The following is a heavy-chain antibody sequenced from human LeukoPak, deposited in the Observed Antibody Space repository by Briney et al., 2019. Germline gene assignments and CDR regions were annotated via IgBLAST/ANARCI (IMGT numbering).Heavy chain of an antibody. CDR3: ARDRLVVVAAAYYYYYGMDV. V-gene: IGHV4-4*07. CDR2: IYNSGYT. J-gene: IGHJ6*02. CDR1: GGSISRYY. D-gene: IGHD2-15*01. Sequence: SETLSLTCTVSGGSISRYYWCWIRQPAGKGLEWIGRIYNSGYTNYNPSLKSRVTISVNTSKNQFSLKLSSVTAADTAVYYCARDRLVVVAAAYYYYYGMDVWGQGTTVTVSS.